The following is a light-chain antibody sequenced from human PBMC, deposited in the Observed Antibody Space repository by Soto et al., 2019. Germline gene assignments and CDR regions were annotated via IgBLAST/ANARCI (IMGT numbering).Light chain of an antibody. CDR1: QSVSSN. J-gene: IGKJ1*01. CDR2: GAS. V-gene: IGKV3-15*01. CDR3: QQYNNWPPWT. Sequence: EIVMTQSPATLSVSPGETATLSCRASQSVSSNLAWYQQKPGQAPRLLIYGASTRATGIPARFSGSGSGTEFTLTISSLQSEECAVYYCQQYNNWPPWTFGQGTKV.